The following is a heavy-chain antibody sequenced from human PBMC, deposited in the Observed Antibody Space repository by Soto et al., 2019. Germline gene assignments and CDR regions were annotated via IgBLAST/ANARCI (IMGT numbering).Heavy chain of an antibody. CDR1: GFTFNRFT. V-gene: IGHV3-21*02. CDR3: ARNCGGDCYPHYYYFDL. Sequence: EVQLVESGGGLVKPGGSLRLSCVASGFTFNRFTINWVRQAPGKGLEWVSSISSSGTYIYFADSVKGRFTISRDNAGNSVYLQMNSLRAEDTALYYCARNCGGDCYPHYYYFDLWGRGALVTVSS. D-gene: IGHD2-21*02. CDR2: ISSSGTYI. J-gene: IGHJ2*01.